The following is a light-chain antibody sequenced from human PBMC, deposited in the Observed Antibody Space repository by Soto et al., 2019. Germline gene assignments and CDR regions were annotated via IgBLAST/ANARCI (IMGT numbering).Light chain of an antibody. J-gene: IGLJ1*01. CDR1: SSDVGGYNY. V-gene: IGLV2-14*01. CDR2: DVS. CDR3: SSYTSSSTYV. Sequence: QSVLTQPASVSGSPGQSITISCTGTSSDVGGYNYVSWYQQHPGKAPKLMIYDVSNRPSGVSNRFSGSKSGNTASLTISGLQAEDEVDYYCSSYTSSSTYVFGTATKVTDL.